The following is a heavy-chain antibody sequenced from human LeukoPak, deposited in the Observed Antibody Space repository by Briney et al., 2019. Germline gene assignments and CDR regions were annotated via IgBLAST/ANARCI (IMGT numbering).Heavy chain of an antibody. D-gene: IGHD3-9*01. CDR1: GYSISNGFY. V-gene: IGHV4-38-2*02. CDR3: ARERAYYDILPRWFDP. J-gene: IGHJ5*02. CDR2: IYHSGST. Sequence: SETLSLTCTVSGYSISNGFYWAWIRQPPGKGLEWIGSIYHSGSTYYNPSLKSRVTISVDTSKNQISLQLNSVTAADTAVYYCARERAYYDILPRWFDPWGQGSLVTVSS.